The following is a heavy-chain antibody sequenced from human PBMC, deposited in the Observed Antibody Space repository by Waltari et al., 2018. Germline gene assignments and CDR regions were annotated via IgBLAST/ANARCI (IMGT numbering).Heavy chain of an antibody. J-gene: IGHJ4*02. V-gene: IGHV3-7*01. CDR3: ARDPHYSNFDY. CDR2: IKEDGSEK. D-gene: IGHD4-4*01. Sequence: EVHLVESGGGLVQPGGSLRLSCAASGFTFSPYWMTWVRQAPGKGLEWRANIKEDGSEKNYVDSVKGRFTISRDNAKNSLYLQMNSLRAEDTAVYYCARDPHYSNFDYWGQGTLVTVSS. CDR1: GFTFSPYW.